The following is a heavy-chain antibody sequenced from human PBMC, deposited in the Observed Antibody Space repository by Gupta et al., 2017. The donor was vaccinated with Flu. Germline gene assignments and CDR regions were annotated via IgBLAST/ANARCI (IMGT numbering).Heavy chain of an antibody. Sequence: EVQLVESGGGLVQPGGSLRLSCAASGFTFSTYSMNWVRQAPGKGLEWVSYISISSSTIYYPDSVKGRFTISRDDAKNSLFLQMDNLRDEDTAIYYCARARVPTQYYFDYWGQGIQVTVSA. CDR3: ARARVPTQYYFDY. J-gene: IGHJ4*02. CDR2: ISISSSTI. D-gene: IGHD3-16*01. V-gene: IGHV3-48*02. CDR1: GFTFSTYS.